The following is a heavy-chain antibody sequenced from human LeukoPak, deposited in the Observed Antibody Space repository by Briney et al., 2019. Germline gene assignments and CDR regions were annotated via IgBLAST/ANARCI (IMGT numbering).Heavy chain of an antibody. J-gene: IGHJ4*02. CDR2: TYYRSKWYN. Sequence: SQTLSLTCAISGDSVSSNSAAWDWIRQSPSRGLEWLGRTYYRSKWYNDYAVSVKSRITINPDTSKNQFSLQLNSVTPEDTAVYYCAREDDSSGYYCVGLDYWGQGTLVTVSS. V-gene: IGHV6-1*01. D-gene: IGHD3-22*01. CDR3: AREDDSSGYYCVGLDY. CDR1: GDSVSSNSAA.